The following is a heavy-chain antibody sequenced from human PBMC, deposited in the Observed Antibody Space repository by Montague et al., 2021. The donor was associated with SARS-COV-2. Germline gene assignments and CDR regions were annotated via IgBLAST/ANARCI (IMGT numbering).Heavy chain of an antibody. CDR2: VDNSGST. D-gene: IGHD6-19*01. J-gene: IGHJ4*02. CDR1: GDSIRTNY. Sequence: SETLSLTCTVSGDSIRTNYWSWIRQPPGQRLEWIGYVDNSGSTAYSPSLKSRVTISLETSKRQFSLRLNSVTEADTAVYYCKTGEGVYGWRYYFDYWGQGTLVTVSS. CDR3: KTGEGVYGWRYYFDY. V-gene: IGHV4-59*01.